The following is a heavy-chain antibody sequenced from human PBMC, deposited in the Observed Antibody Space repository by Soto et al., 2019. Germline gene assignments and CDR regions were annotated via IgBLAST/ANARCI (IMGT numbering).Heavy chain of an antibody. J-gene: IGHJ3*01. D-gene: IGHD3-9*01. CDR2: RSPDDSDI. CDR1: GYSFSDYW. V-gene: IGHV5-51*01. CDR3: VRASNHFEWFPEAFDL. Sequence: PAESLKISCQASGYSFSDYWIGWVRQMPGKGLEWMVIRSPDDSDIIYNPSLQGRVTISADRSISTAYLQWRGLKASDTAMYYCVRASNHFEWFPEAFDLWGQGTMVTVPS.